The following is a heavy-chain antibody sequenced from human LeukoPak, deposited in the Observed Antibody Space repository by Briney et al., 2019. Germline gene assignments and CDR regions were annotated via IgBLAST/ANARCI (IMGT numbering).Heavy chain of an antibody. CDR2: IYYTGST. CDR1: GGSISSYY. CDR3: ARSGLETTVIDFDY. J-gene: IGHJ4*02. D-gene: IGHD4-17*01. V-gene: IGHV4-59*08. Sequence: SETLSLTCTVSGGSISSYYWSWIRQPPGKGLEWIGYIYYTGSTNYNPSLKSRVTISVDASKNQFSLKLSSVTAADTAVYYCARSGLETTVIDFDYWGQGTLVTVSS.